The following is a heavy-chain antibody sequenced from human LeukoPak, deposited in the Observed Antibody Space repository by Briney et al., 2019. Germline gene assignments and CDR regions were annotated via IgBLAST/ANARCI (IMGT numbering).Heavy chain of an antibody. CDR3: ARVPSAYYFDY. D-gene: IGHD6-25*01. V-gene: IGHV4-4*02. CDR2: IYHSGST. CDR1: GGSISSSNW. J-gene: IGHJ4*02. Sequence: SETLSLTCAVSGGSISSSNWWSWVRQPPGKGLEWIGEIYHSGSTNYNPSLKSRVTISVGKSKNQFSLKLSSVTAADTAVYYCARVPSAYYFDYWGQGTLVTVSS.